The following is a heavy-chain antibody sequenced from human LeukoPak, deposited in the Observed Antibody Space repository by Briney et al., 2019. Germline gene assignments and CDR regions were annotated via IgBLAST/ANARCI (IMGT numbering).Heavy chain of an antibody. CDR3: ARVSYGDSGYFDY. V-gene: IGHV3-11*06. Sequence: PGGSLRLSCAASGFTFSNYAMSWIRRAPGKGLEWVSYISSSSSYINYADSVKGRFTISRDNAKNSLYLQMNSLRAEDTAVYYCARVSYGDSGYFDYWGQGTLVTVSS. CDR1: GFTFSNYA. CDR2: ISSSSSYI. D-gene: IGHD4-17*01. J-gene: IGHJ4*02.